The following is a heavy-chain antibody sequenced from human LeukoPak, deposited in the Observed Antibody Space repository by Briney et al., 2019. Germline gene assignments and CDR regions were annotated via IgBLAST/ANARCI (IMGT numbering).Heavy chain of an antibody. V-gene: IGHV4-4*07. J-gene: IGHJ4*02. Sequence: SETLSLTYTVSGGSINNYWSWIRQPAGKGLEWIGRIFSSGSTVYHPSLKSRVTMSVDTSRNSFSLKLTSVTAADTAVYCCARGRAVTTGDDYWGQGTLVTVSS. CDR2: IFSSGST. CDR1: GGSINNY. D-gene: IGHD4-17*01. CDR3: ARGRAVTTGDDY.